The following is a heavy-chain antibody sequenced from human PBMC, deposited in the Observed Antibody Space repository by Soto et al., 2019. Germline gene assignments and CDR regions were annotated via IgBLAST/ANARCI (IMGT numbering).Heavy chain of an antibody. D-gene: IGHD6-19*01. V-gene: IGHV1-46*01. CDR3: ARDYAPVAGTHYYGMDV. J-gene: IGHJ6*02. CDR1: GYTFTSYY. CDR2: INPSGGST. Sequence: QVQLVQSGAEVKKPGASVKVSCKASGYTFTSYYMHWVRQAPGQGLEWMGIINPSGGSTSYAQKFQGRGTMTRDTSTSTVYMELSSLRSEDTAVYYCARDYAPVAGTHYYGMDVWGQGTTVTVSS.